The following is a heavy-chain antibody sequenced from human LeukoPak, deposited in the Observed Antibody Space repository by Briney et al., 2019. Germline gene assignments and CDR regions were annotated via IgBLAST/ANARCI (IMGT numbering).Heavy chain of an antibody. CDR3: ARGAVRDYSNY. V-gene: IGHV4-31*03. D-gene: IGHD4-11*01. CDR1: VVSLSSGAYY. CDR2: IYYSGST. Sequence: SETLSLTCTLSVVSLSSGAYYSSWIRQHPRNGLEWIGYIYYSGSTYYNPSLKSRLTISLDTSNNQFSLKLSSVTAADTAVYYCARGAVRDYSNYWGQGTLVTVSS. J-gene: IGHJ4*02.